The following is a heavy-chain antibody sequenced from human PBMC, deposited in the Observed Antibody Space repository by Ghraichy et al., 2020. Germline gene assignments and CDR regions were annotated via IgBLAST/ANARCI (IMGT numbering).Heavy chain of an antibody. D-gene: IGHD2-15*01. CDR2: FDRDGRT. Sequence: GGSLRLSCAASGFTFHDYTMHWVRQAPGKGLEWVSLFDRDGRTYSADSVKGRFTISRDNNKNSLYQQMNYRRAEDAALYYCAKEALGGVVAFDVWGQGTVVTVSS. J-gene: IGHJ3*01. CDR3: AKEALGGVVAFDV. V-gene: IGHV3-43*01. CDR1: GFTFHDYT.